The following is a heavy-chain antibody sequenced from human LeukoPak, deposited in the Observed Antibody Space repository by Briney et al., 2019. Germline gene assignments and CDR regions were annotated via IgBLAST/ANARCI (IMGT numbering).Heavy chain of an antibody. CDR1: GGSISSSNW. CDR3: ARDQVVGATWSSYGMDV. CDR2: IYHSGST. J-gene: IGHJ6*02. V-gene: IGHV4-4*02. Sequence: SETLSLTCAVSGGSISSSNWWSWVRQPPGKGLEWIGEIYHSGSTNCNPSLKSRVTISVDKSKNQFSLKLSSVTAADTAVYYCARDQVVGATWSSYGMDVWGQGTTVTVSS. D-gene: IGHD1-26*01.